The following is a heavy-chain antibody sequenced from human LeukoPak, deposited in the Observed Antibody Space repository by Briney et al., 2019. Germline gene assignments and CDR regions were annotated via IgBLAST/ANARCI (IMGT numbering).Heavy chain of an antibody. CDR3: VRGALDYVRGAFDI. CDR2: ISNNGGSG. D-gene: IGHD3-16*01. V-gene: IGHV3-64*01. Sequence: GGSLRLSGSGSGFTFRSYAMHWVRQAPGKGLEYVSTISNNGGSGYYANSVQGRFTISRDNSKNTLYLQMGSLTTEDMAVYYCVRGALDYVRGAFDIWGQGTSVTVSS. J-gene: IGHJ3*02. CDR1: GFTFRSYA.